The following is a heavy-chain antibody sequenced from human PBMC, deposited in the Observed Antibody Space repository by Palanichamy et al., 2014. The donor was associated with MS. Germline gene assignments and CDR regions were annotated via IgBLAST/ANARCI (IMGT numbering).Heavy chain of an antibody. V-gene: IGHV3-7*01. CDR2: IKQDGSEK. CDR1: GFTFTNYW. J-gene: IGHJ6*02. CDR3: ARHYCASAVCYFSMDGMDV. Sequence: EVQLVESGGGLVQPGGSLRLSCAAPGFTFTNYWMSWVRQAPGKGLDWVANIKQDGSEKYYVDSVKGRFAISRDNAKNSLYLQMNSLRAEDTAVYYCARHYCASAVCYFSMDGMDVWGQGTTVTVSS. D-gene: IGHD2-8*01.